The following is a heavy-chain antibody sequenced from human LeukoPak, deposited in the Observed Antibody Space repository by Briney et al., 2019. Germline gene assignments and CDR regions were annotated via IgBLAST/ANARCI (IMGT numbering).Heavy chain of an antibody. V-gene: IGHV3-15*01. J-gene: IGHJ4*02. D-gene: IGHD3-10*01. CDR2: IKSKTDGGTT. CDR3: TTDVKLWFGETYYFDY. CDR1: GFTFSNAW. Sequence: PGGSLRLSCAASGFTFSNAWMSWVRQAPGKGLEWVGRIKSKTDGGTTDYAAPVKGRFTISRDDSKNTLYLQMNSLKTEDTAVYYCTTDVKLWFGETYYFDYWGQGTLVTVSS.